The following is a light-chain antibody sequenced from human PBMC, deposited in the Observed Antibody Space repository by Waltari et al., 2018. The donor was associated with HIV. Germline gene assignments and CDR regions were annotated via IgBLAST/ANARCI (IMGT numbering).Light chain of an antibody. J-gene: IGLJ2*01. CDR3: QSYDISLSASVV. Sequence: QSMLTQPPSVSGAPGQRVNISCTGSSSTIGADYDVHWYQQIPGTAPKPLISGNKNRPSGVPDRFSASKSGTSASLTISGLQAEDEADYFCQSYDISLSASVVFGGGTRLTVL. V-gene: IGLV1-40*01. CDR1: SSTIGADYD. CDR2: GNK.